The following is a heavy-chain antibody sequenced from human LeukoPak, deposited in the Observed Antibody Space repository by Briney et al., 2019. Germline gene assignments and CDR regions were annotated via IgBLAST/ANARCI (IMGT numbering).Heavy chain of an antibody. V-gene: IGHV3-74*01. J-gene: IGHJ5*02. CDR1: GFTFSTYW. Sequence: PGGSLRLSCAASGFTFSTYWMHWVRQAPGKGLVWVSRTNNDGSSTVYADSVKGRFTISRDNAKNTLYLQMNSLRAEDTAVYYCARDLFYDSSGYYASGSWGQGTLVTVSS. CDR2: TNNDGSST. CDR3: ARDLFYDSSGYYASGS. D-gene: IGHD3-22*01.